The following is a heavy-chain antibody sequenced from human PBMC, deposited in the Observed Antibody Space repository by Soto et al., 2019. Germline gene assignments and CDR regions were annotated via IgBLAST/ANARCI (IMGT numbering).Heavy chain of an antibody. CDR1: GVIFSDYA. D-gene: IGHD3-10*01. CDR3: AKDSLRGQFEI. V-gene: IGHV3-48*02. Sequence: QTGGPLRLSCAASGVIFSDYAMDWVRQAPGKRPEWISYISSSGARIDYADSVEGRFTISRDNAKNSVFLQMNNLRDEDTAVYYCAKDSLRGQFEIWGPGILVTVSS. CDR2: ISSSGARI. J-gene: IGHJ4*02.